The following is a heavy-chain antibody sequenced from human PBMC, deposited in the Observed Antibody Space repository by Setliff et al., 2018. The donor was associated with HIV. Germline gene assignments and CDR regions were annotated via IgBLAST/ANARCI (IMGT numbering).Heavy chain of an antibody. CDR2: INWNGDNI. CDR3: ARDYYDSSGYIFFPGLPDY. Sequence: GGSLRLSCAASGFTFDDYGMSWVRQAPGKGLEWVSGINWNGDNIGYADSVKGRFTISRDNAKNFLHLQMSRLRSDDTAVYYCARDYYDSSGYIFFPGLPDYWGQGTLVTVSS. CDR1: GFTFDDYG. D-gene: IGHD3-22*01. J-gene: IGHJ4*02. V-gene: IGHV3-20*04.